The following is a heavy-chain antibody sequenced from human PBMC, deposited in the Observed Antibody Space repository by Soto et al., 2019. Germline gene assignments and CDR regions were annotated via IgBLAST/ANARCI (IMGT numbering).Heavy chain of an antibody. V-gene: IGHV1-18*04. Sequence: QVQLVQSGTEVKKPGASVNVSCKAFGYTFTSYGFSWVRQVPGQGREWLGWISAFNGDTQYAQTMKGRLTVTTDTSTTTVHMELRSLTPADTAVYYCAREAGWQRMVPYDWGQGTLVTVS. CDR2: ISAFNGDT. J-gene: IGHJ4*02. CDR3: AREAGWQRMVPYD. D-gene: IGHD6-25*01. CDR1: GYTFTSYG.